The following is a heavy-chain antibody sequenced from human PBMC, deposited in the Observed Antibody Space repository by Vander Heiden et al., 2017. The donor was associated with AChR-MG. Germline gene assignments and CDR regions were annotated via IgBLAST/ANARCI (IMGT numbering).Heavy chain of an antibody. V-gene: IGHV3-30-3*01. CDR1: GFTFNNYA. CDR2: TSYDGSSP. D-gene: IGHD1-1*01. Sequence: QVHLVESGGGVVQPGRSLRLSCTASGFTFNNYAMHWVRQAPGKGLEWVAVTSYDGSSPFYAGSVKGRFTISRDNSKNTLYLQMNSLRPADTSLYYCARGRTAWNTDAFDIWGQGTMVTVSS. J-gene: IGHJ3*02. CDR3: ARGRTAWNTDAFDI.